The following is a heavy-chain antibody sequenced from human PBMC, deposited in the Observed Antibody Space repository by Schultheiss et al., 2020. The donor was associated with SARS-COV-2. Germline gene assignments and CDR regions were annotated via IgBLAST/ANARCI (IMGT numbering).Heavy chain of an antibody. CDR2: IYYSGST. V-gene: IGHV4-31*01. CDR1: GGSISSSSYY. Sequence: SETLSLTCTVSGGSISSSSYYWGWIRQPPGKGLEWIGYIYYSGSTFYNPSLKSLVTMSVDTSKNQFSLKLSSVTAADTAVYYCASRTDSSGYWGQGTLVTVSS. CDR3: ASRTDSSGY. D-gene: IGHD6-19*01. J-gene: IGHJ4*02.